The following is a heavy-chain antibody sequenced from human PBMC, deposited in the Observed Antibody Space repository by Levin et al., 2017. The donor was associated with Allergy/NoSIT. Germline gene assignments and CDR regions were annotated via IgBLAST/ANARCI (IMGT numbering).Heavy chain of an antibody. V-gene: IGHV3-48*01. D-gene: IGHD1-26*01. CDR3: ARGPHSLNYYYMDV. CDR2: ISSRSSSI. CDR1: GFTFNSYN. J-gene: IGHJ6*03. Sequence: PGGSLRLSCAASGFTFNSYNMNWVRQAPGKGLEWVSYISSRSSSIFYADSVKGRFTISRDNGKNSLYLQMNSLRAEDTAVYYCARGPHSLNYYYMDVWGKGTTVTVSS.